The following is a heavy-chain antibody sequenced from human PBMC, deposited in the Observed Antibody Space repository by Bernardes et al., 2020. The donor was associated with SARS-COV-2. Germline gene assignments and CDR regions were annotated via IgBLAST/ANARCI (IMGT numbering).Heavy chain of an antibody. Sequence: GESLKISCKGSGYTFSTYWIGWVRQMPGKGLEWMGIIFPHDSDTRYSPSFQGQVTISADKSVSTAYLQWTSLRASDTAIYYCASSSTWSHFDFWGQGTLVTVSS. CDR1: GYTFSTYW. V-gene: IGHV5-51*01. D-gene: IGHD6-6*01. CDR3: ASSSTWSHFDF. J-gene: IGHJ4*02. CDR2: IFPHDSDT.